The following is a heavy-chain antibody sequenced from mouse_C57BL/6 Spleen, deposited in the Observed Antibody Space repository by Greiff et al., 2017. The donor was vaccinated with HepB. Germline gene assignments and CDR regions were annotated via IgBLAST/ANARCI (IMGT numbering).Heavy chain of an antibody. CDR3: ARSNWDSAWFAD. CDR1: GFTFSDYG. J-gene: IGHJ3*01. Sequence: EVHLVESGGGLVKPGGSLKLSCAASGFTFSDYGMHWVRQAPEKGLEWVAYISSGSSTIYYADTVKGRFTISRDNAKNTLFLQMTSLRSEDTAMYYCARSNWDSAWFADWGQGTLVTVSA. D-gene: IGHD4-1*01. V-gene: IGHV5-17*01. CDR2: ISSGSSTI.